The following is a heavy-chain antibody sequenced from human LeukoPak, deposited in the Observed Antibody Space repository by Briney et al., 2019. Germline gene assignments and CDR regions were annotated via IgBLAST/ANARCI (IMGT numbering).Heavy chain of an antibody. J-gene: IGHJ3*02. CDR3: ARDCGGDCYSAHDAFDI. D-gene: IGHD2-21*01. CDR2: IYYSGST. V-gene: IGHV4-38-2*01. CDR1: GYSISSGYY. Sequence: PSETLSLSCAVSGYSISSGYYWSWIRQPPGKGLEWIGSIYYSGSTYYNPSLKSRVIISVDTPKNQFSLKLSSVTAADTAVYYCARDCGGDCYSAHDAFDIWGQGTMVTVSS.